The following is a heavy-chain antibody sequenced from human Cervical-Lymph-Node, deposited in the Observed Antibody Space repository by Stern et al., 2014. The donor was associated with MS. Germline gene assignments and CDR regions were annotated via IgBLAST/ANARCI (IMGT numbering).Heavy chain of an antibody. CDR2: IIPMFGTT. V-gene: IGHV1-69*01. CDR3: ARRDYYDSSGYYGDAFDI. D-gene: IGHD3-22*01. Sequence: VQLEESGAEVKKPGSSVKVPCKASGGTFSSYAITWVRQAPGRGLEWMGEIIPMFGTTKYAQKFQGRVTIIADGSTTTAYMELSSLRSEDTAVYYCARRDYYDSSGYYGDAFDIWGQGTMVTVSS. CDR1: GGTFSSYA. J-gene: IGHJ3*02.